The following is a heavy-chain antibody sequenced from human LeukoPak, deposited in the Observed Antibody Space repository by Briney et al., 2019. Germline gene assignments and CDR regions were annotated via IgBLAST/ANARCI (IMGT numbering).Heavy chain of an antibody. J-gene: IGHJ1*01. Sequence: PGGSLRLSCGASGFTFSSYAINWVRQAPGKGLEWVSAISGGASNTYYADSVKGRFTISRDNSKNTLYLQMNSLRAEDTAVYYCAKQPPGGYYYESSGYYQYFQHWGQGTLVTVSS. V-gene: IGHV3-23*01. D-gene: IGHD3-22*01. CDR2: ISGGASNT. CDR1: GFTFSSYA. CDR3: AKQPPGGYYYESSGYYQYFQH.